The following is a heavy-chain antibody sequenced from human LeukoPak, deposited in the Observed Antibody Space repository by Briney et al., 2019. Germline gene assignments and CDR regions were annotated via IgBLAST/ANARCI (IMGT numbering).Heavy chain of an antibody. J-gene: IGHJ3*02. CDR3: ARVSPRRDDAFDI. Sequence: PSETLSLTCAVYGGSFSGYYWSWVRQPPGKGLEWIGEINHSGSTNYNPSLNSRVTISVDTSKNQFSLKLSSVTAADTAVYYCARVSPRRDDAFDIWGQGTMVTVSS. D-gene: IGHD6-6*01. CDR1: GGSFSGYY. V-gene: IGHV4-34*01. CDR2: INHSGST.